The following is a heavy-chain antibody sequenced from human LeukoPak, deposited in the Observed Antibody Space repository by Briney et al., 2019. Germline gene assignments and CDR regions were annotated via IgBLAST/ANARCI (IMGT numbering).Heavy chain of an antibody. CDR2: IYYSGST. D-gene: IGHD2-15*01. CDR3: ASHPGVAAADY. CDR1: GGSISDYY. Sequence: KSSETLSLTCTVSGGSISDYYWSCIRQPPGKGLEWIGYIYYSGSTNYNPSLKSRVTVSADTSKNQISLKLTSVTAADTAVYYCASHPGVAAADYWGQGTLVTVSS. V-gene: IGHV4-59*08. J-gene: IGHJ4*02.